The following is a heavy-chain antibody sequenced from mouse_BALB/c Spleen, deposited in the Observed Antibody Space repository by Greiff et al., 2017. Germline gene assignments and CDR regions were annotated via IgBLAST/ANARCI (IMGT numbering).Heavy chain of an antibody. V-gene: IGHV2-6-2*01. CDR3: ARQRDYDGYAMDY. D-gene: IGHD2-4*01. CDR2: IWSDGST. J-gene: IGHJ4*01. CDR1: GFSLTSYG. Sequence: VKLVESGPDLVAPSQSLSITCTVSGFSLTSYGVHWVRQPPGKGLEWLVVIWSDGSTTYNSALKSRLSISKDNSKSQVFLKMNSLQTDDTAMYYCARQRDYDGYAMDYGGQGTSVTVSA.